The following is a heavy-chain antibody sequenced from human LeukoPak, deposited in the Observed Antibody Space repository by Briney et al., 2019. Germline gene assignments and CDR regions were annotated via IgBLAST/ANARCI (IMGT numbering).Heavy chain of an antibody. J-gene: IGHJ6*03. V-gene: IGHV4-59*01. D-gene: IGHD6-13*01. CDR3: ARRKGGKIGSSSPQPLAVVPRYYYYMDV. Sequence: SETLSLTCTVSGGSISSYYWSWIRQPPGKGLEWIGHIYYSGSTNYNPSLKSRVTISVDTSKNQFSLKLSSVTAADTAVYYCARRKGGKIGSSSPQPLAVVPRYYYYMDVWGKGTTVTVSS. CDR2: IYYSGST. CDR1: GGSISSYY.